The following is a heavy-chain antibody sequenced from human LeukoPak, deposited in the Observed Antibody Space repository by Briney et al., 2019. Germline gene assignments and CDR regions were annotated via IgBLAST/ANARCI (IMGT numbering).Heavy chain of an antibody. Sequence: PGGSLRLSFAASGFTFGDYAMHWFRQAPGKGLEWVSGISWNSGSIGYADSVKSRFTISRDNAKNSLYLQMNSLRAEDTALYYCAKERFDYWGQGTLVTVSS. CDR3: AKERFDY. CDR2: ISWNSGSI. CDR1: GFTFGDYA. J-gene: IGHJ4*02. V-gene: IGHV3-9*01.